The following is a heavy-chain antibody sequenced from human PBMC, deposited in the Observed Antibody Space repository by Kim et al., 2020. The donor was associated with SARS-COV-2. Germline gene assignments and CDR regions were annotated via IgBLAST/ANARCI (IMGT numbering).Heavy chain of an antibody. D-gene: IGHD6-19*01. CDR3: ATDLAQWRASRYFCGMDV. V-gene: IGHV3-30-3*01. CDR2: ISYGGTNK. CDR1: GFTFRNYA. Sequence: GGSLRLSCAASGFTFRNYAMHWVRQAPGKGPEWLSVISYGGTNKYYADSVRGRFTISRDNSKDTLYLHINSLRIEDTGLYYCATDLAQWRASRYFCGMDVWGQGTTVTVSS. J-gene: IGHJ6*02.